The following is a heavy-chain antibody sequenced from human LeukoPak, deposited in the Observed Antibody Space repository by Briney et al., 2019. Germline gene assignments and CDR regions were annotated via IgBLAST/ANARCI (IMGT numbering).Heavy chain of an antibody. J-gene: IGHJ4*02. Sequence: SETLSLTCSVSGGSINSHYGSWIREPPGQRLKWIGYIFNTGNTNYTPSLASRVTMSVDTSRAQFFLRLSPVTAADTAVYYCARARGEMATIIGEYFDYWGQGTLVTVSS. CDR1: GGSINSHY. CDR3: ARARGEMATIIGEYFDY. D-gene: IGHD5-24*01. CDR2: IFNTGNT. V-gene: IGHV4-59*11.